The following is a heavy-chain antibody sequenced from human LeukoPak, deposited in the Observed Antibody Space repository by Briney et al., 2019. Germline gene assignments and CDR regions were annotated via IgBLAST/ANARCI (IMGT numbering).Heavy chain of an antibody. D-gene: IGHD6-19*01. CDR2: IYTSGST. J-gene: IGHJ4*02. Sequence: SETLSLTCTVSGGPISSGSYYWSWIRQLAGKGLEWIGRIYTSGSTNYNPSLKSRVTISVDTSKNQFSLKLSSVTAADTAVYYCARGISGEFDYWGQGTLVTVSS. CDR1: GGPISSGSYY. V-gene: IGHV4-61*02. CDR3: ARGISGEFDY.